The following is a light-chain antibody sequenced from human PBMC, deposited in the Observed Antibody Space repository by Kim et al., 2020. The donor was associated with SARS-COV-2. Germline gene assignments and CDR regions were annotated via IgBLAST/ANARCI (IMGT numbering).Light chain of an antibody. V-gene: IGKV3-20*01. CDR3: QQFGSSPWT. CDR2: GTS. CDR1: QSVSINY. J-gene: IGKJ1*01. Sequence: APGERATLSCRASQSVSINYVAWYQQKPGQAPRLLIYGTSNRATGIPDRFSGSGSGTDFTLTISRLEPEDFAVYYCQQFGSSPWTFGQGTKVDIK.